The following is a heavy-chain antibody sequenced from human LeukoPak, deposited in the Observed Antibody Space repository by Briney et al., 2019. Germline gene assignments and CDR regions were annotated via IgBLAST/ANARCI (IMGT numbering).Heavy chain of an antibody. CDR2: IYYSGST. V-gene: IGHV4-39*01. CDR3: ARPGYCSSTSCLPYDFDY. D-gene: IGHD2-2*01. J-gene: IGHJ4*02. CDR1: GGSISSSSYY. Sequence: SETLSLTCTVSGGSISSSSYYWGWIRQPPGKGLEGIVSIYYSGSTYYNPSLKSLFTISVDTSKNQFSLKLSSVTAADTGVYYCARPGYCSSTSCLPYDFDYWGQGTLVTVSS.